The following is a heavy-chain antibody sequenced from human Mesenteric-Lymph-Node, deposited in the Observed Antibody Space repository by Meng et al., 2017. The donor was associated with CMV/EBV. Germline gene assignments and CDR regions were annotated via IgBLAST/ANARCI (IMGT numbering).Heavy chain of an antibody. D-gene: IGHD3-22*01. CDR3: ARVLSGYYSSYYYGMDV. CDR1: GFTFSSYS. Sequence: SCAASGFTFSSYSMNWVRQAPGKGLEWVSYISSSSSTIYYADSVKGRFTISRDNAKNSLYLQMNSLRAEDTAGYDCARVLSGYYSSYYYGMDVWGQGTTVTVSS. CDR2: ISSSSSTI. V-gene: IGHV3-48*04. J-gene: IGHJ6*02.